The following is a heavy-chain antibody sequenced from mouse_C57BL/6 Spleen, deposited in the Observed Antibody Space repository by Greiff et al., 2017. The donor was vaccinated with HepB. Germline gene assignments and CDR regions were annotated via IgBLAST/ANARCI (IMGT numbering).Heavy chain of an antibody. J-gene: IGHJ2*01. CDR1: GFNIKNTY. CDR2: IDPANGNT. D-gene: IGHD1-1*01. CDR3: AIRLITTVVVFDY. V-gene: IGHV14-3*01. Sequence: EVQLQQSVAELVRPGASVKLSCTASGFNIKNTYMHWVKQRPEQGLEWIGRIDPANGNTKYAPKFQGKATITADTSSNTAYLQLSSLTSEDTAIYYCAIRLITTVVVFDYWGQGTTLTVSS.